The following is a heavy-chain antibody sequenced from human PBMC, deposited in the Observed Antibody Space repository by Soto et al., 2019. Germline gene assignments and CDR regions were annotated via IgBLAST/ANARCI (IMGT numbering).Heavy chain of an antibody. CDR2: IYYSGST. CDR3: ARERENGGKGGDNWFDP. Sequence: SETLSLTCTVSGGSISSYYWSWIRQHPGKGLEWIGYIYYSGSTNYNPSLKSRVTISVDTSKNQFSLKLSSVTAADTAVYYCARERENGGKGGDNWFDPWGQGTLVTVSS. D-gene: IGHD2-15*01. J-gene: IGHJ5*02. CDR1: GGSISSYY. V-gene: IGHV4-59*01.